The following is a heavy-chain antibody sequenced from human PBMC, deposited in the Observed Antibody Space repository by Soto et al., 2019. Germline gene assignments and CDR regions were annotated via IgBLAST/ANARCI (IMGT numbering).Heavy chain of an antibody. V-gene: IGHV3-30*18. J-gene: IGHJ4*02. CDR1: GFTFSSYG. Sequence: QVQLVESGGGVVQPGRSLRLSCAASGFTFSSYGMHWVRQAPGKGLEWVAVISYDGSNKYYADSVKGRFTISRDNSKNTLYLQMNSLRAEDTAVYYCAKVPTRSGWYDRTFDYWGQGTLVTVSS. CDR3: AKVPTRSGWYDRTFDY. D-gene: IGHD6-19*01. CDR2: ISYDGSNK.